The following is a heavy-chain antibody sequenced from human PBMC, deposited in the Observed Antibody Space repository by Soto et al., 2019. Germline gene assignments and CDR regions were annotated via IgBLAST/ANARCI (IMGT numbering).Heavy chain of an antibody. CDR2: IYWDDDK. Sequence: TLSLTCTVSGGSISSYYWSWIRQPPGKALEWLALIYWDDDKRYSPSLKSRLTITKDTSKNQVVLTMTNMDPVDTATYYCAHDGPPNSTGGYFDYWGQGTLVTV. CDR1: GGSISSYYW. J-gene: IGHJ4*02. V-gene: IGHV2-5*08. CDR3: AHDGPPNSTGGYFDY. D-gene: IGHD6-19*01.